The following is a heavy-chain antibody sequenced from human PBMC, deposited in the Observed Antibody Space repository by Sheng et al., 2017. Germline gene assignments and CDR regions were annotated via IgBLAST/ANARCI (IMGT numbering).Heavy chain of an antibody. CDR1: GFTFSSYG. D-gene: IGHD5-12*01. CDR3: ARAGNVEMATGWFDP. CDR2: IWYDGSNK. V-gene: IGHV3-33*01. Sequence: QVQLVESGGGVVQPGRSLRLSCAASGFTFSSYGMHWVRQAPGKGLEWVAVIWYDGSNKYYADSVKGRFTISRDNSKNTLYLQMNSLRAEDTAVYYCARAGNVEMATGWFDPWGQGTLVTVSS. J-gene: IGHJ5*02.